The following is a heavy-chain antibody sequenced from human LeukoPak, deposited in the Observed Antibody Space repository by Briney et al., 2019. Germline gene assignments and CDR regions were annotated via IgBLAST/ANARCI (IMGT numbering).Heavy chain of an antibody. V-gene: IGHV4-59*12. CDR1: GGSISSYY. D-gene: IGHD3-22*01. CDR2: IYYSGST. CDR3: ARPSRNYYDSSGYYPN. J-gene: IGHJ4*02. Sequence: SETLSLTCTVSGGSISSYYWSWIRQPPGKGLEWIGYIYYSGSTNYNPSLKSRVTISVDTSKNQFSLKLSSVTAADTAEYYCARPSRNYYDSSGYYPNWGQGTLVTVSS.